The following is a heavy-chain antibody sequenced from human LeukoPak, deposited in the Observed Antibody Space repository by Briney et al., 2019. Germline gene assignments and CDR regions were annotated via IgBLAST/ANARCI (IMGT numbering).Heavy chain of an antibody. D-gene: IGHD3-22*01. V-gene: IGHV3-21*04. J-gene: IGHJ4*02. CDR1: GFTFSSYS. CDR2: ISTSSSYI. Sequence: GGSLRLSCAASGFTFSSYSMNWVRQAPGKGLEWVSCISTSSSYIYYADSVKGRFTTSRDNAKNSLYLQMNSLRAEDTAVYYCASTYYYDSSGYLTLDYWGQGTLVTVSS. CDR3: ASTYYYDSSGYLTLDY.